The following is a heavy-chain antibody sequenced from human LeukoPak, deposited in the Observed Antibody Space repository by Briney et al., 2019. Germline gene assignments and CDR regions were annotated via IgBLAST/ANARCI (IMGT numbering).Heavy chain of an antibody. V-gene: IGHV4-4*02. J-gene: IGHJ4*02. CDR2: IFHSGSA. CDR3: ARGGYSYRTFDY. Sequence: PSETLSLTCAVSGGSISSYYWWSWVRQPPGKGLEWIGEIFHSGSANYNPSLKSRVTILVDKSKNQFSLKLSSVIAADTAVYYRARGGYSYRTFDYWGQGALVTVSS. CDR1: GGSISSYYW. D-gene: IGHD5-18*01.